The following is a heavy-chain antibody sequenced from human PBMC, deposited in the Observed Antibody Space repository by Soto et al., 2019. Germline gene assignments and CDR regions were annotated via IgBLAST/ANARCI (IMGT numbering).Heavy chain of an antibody. Sequence: SETLSLTCTVSGGSISSSSYYWGWIRQPPGKGLEWIGSIYYSGSTYYNPSLKSRVTISVDTSKNQFSLKLSSVTAADTAVYYCEGMVRGVIYNWFDPWGQGTLVTVSS. D-gene: IGHD3-10*01. CDR3: EGMVRGVIYNWFDP. J-gene: IGHJ5*02. V-gene: IGHV4-39*01. CDR2: IYYSGST. CDR1: GGSISSSSYY.